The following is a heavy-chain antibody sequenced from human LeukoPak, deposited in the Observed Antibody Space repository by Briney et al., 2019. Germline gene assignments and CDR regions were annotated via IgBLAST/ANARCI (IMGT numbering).Heavy chain of an antibody. CDR3: ASAIAAASHFDY. CDR2: INPSGGST. D-gene: IGHD6-13*01. J-gene: IGHJ4*02. CDR1: GYTFTSYY. V-gene: IGHV1-46*03. Sequence: ASVKVSCKASGYTFTSYYMHWVRQAPGQGLEWMGIINPSGGSTSYAQKFQGRVTMTRDTSTSTVYMELSSLRSEDTAVYYGASAIAAASHFDYWGQGTLVTVSS.